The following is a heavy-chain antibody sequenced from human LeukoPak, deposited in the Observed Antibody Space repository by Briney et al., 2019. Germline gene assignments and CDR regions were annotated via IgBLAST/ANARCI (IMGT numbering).Heavy chain of an antibody. CDR3: AREGGWYYFDY. J-gene: IGHJ4*02. D-gene: IGHD6-19*01. CDR2: INPSGGST. V-gene: IGHV1-46*01. CDR1: GYTFTSYY. Sequence: ASVKVSCKASGYTFTSYYMHWVRRAPGQGLEWMGIINPSGGSTSYAQKFQGRVTMTRDTSTSTVYMELSSLRSEDTAVYYCAREGGWYYFDYWGQGTLVTVSS.